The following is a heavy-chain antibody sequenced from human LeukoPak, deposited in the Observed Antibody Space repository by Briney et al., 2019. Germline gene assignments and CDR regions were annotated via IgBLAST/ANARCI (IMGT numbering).Heavy chain of an antibody. D-gene: IGHD1-26*01. CDR1: GFTFSSYD. CDR2: IGTAGDT. CDR3: ARDKPVGATTDYYYGMDV. J-gene: IGHJ6*02. V-gene: IGHV3-13*01. Sequence: GGSLRLSCAASGFTFSSYDMHWVRQATGKGLEWVSAIGTAGDTYYPGSVKGRFTISRENAENSLYLQMNSLRAEDTAVYYCARDKPVGATTDYYYGMDVWGQGTTVTVSS.